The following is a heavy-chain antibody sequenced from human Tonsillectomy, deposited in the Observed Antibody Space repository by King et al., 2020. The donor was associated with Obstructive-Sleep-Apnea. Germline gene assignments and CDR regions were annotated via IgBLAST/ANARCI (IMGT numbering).Heavy chain of an antibody. Sequence: VQLVESGGGVVQPERSLRLSCPASGFTFNNYGMHWVRQAPGKGLEWVAVVSYDGSNKYFTDSVKGRFTISRDNSKNTLYLQMNSLRAEDTAVYYCAKGAGGGQRGGMDVWGQGTTVTVSS. D-gene: IGHD3-10*01. J-gene: IGHJ6*02. CDR2: VSYDGSNK. V-gene: IGHV3-30*18. CDR1: GFTFNNYG. CDR3: AKGAGGGQRGGMDV.